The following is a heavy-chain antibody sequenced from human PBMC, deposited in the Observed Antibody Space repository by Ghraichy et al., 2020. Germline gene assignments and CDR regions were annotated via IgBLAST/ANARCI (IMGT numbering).Heavy chain of an antibody. D-gene: IGHD3-10*01. CDR3: ARERDFGGSGSYYSY. CDR2: INLSGST. J-gene: IGHJ4*02. Sequence: SETLSLTCAVYGGSFNGYYWSWIRQPPGKGLEWIGEINLSGSTNYNPSLKSRVTFSIDTSNNQFSLKLSSVTAADTAVYYCARERDFGGSGSYYSYWGQGTLVTVSS. CDR1: GGSFNGYY. V-gene: IGHV4-34*01.